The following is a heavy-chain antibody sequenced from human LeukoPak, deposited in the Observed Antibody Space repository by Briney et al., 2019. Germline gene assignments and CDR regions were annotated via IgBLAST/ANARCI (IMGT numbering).Heavy chain of an antibody. Sequence: PSETLSLTCAVYGGSFSGYYWSWIRQPPGKGLEWIGGINHSGSTNYNPSLKSRVTISVDTSKNQFSLKLSSVTAADTAVYYCARDGYSSGWYGSEQPFDYWGQGTLVTVSS. CDR1: GGSFSGYY. D-gene: IGHD6-19*01. CDR2: INHSGST. J-gene: IGHJ4*02. CDR3: ARDGYSSGWYGSEQPFDY. V-gene: IGHV4-34*01.